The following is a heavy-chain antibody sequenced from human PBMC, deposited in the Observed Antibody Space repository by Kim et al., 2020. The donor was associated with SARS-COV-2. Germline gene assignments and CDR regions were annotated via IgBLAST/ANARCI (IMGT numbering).Heavy chain of an antibody. CDR1: GFTFSSYA. J-gene: IGHJ4*02. D-gene: IGHD2-8*02. V-gene: IGHV3-23*01. CDR3: AKSNRYWVVYASFDY. CDR2: ISGSGGST. Sequence: GGSLTLSCAASGFTFSSYAMSWVRQAPGKGLEWVSAISGSGGSTYYADSVKGRFTISRDNSKNTLYLQMNSLRAEDTAVYYCAKSNRYWVVYASFDYWGQGTLVTVSS.